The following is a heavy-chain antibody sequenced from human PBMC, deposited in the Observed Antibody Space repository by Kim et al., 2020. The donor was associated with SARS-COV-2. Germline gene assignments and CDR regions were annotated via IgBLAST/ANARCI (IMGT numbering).Heavy chain of an antibody. Sequence: GGSLRLSCAASGFTFSSYSMNWVRQAPGKGLEWVSSISSSSSYIYYADSVKGRFTISRDNAKNSLYLQMNSLRAEDTAVYYCAREGGDENYDFWSGYTQHAFDIWGQGTMVTVSS. D-gene: IGHD3-3*01. V-gene: IGHV3-21*01. CDR3: AREGGDENYDFWSGYTQHAFDI. J-gene: IGHJ3*02. CDR1: GFTFSSYS. CDR2: ISSSSSYI.